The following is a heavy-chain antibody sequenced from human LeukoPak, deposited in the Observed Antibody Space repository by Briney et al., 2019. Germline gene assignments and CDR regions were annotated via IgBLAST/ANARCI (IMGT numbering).Heavy chain of an antibody. V-gene: IGHV3-48*04. D-gene: IGHD2-15*01. CDR3: ARDYCSGGRCYSVDY. J-gene: IGHJ4*02. CDR2: ITSSSSSI. Sequence: GGSLRLSCAASGFTFSSYSLNWVRQAPGKGLEWVSYITSSSSSIYYADSVKGRFTISRDNAKNSLYLQMNSLRAEDTAMYYCARDYCSGGRCYSVDYWGQGTLVTVSS. CDR1: GFTFSSYS.